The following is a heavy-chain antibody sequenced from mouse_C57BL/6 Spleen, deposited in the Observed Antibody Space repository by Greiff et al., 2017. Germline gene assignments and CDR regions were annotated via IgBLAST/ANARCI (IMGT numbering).Heavy chain of an antibody. J-gene: IGHJ2*01. Sequence: EVQRVESGPELVKPGASVKISCKASGYSFTDYNMNWVKQSNGKSLEWIGVINPNYGTTSYNQKFKGKATLTVDQSSSTAYMQLNSLTSEDSAVYYCAKHVLLTTVVATGYFDYWGQGTTLTVSS. CDR2: INPNYGTT. D-gene: IGHD1-1*01. CDR3: AKHVLLTTVVATGYFDY. CDR1: GYSFTDYN. V-gene: IGHV1-39*01.